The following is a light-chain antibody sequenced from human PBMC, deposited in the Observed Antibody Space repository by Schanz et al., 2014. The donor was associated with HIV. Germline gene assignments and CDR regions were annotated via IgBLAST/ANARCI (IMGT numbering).Light chain of an antibody. CDR3: QQYGSSPLT. CDR2: DAF. V-gene: IGKV3-15*01. CDR1: QSINNN. J-gene: IGKJ4*01. Sequence: EILMTQSPATLSVSPGERATLSCRASQSINNNLAWYQHKPGQAPRLLIYDAFTRATGVPVRFSGSGSGTDFTLTISGLQSEDFAVYYCQQYGSSPLTFGGGSKVEIK.